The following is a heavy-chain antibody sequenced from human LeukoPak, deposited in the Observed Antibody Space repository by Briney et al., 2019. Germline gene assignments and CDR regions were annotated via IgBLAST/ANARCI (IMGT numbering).Heavy chain of an antibody. J-gene: IGHJ4*02. D-gene: IGHD6-13*01. CDR3: AKDYGYSSSWYDY. Sequence: GRSLRLSCAASGFTFDDYGMHWVRQAPGKGLEWVSSISWNSASVGYVVSVKGRFTISRDNAKNSLYLQMNSLRAEDTALYYCAKDYGYSSSWYDYWGQGTLVTVSS. V-gene: IGHV3-9*01. CDR2: ISWNSASV. CDR1: GFTFDDYG.